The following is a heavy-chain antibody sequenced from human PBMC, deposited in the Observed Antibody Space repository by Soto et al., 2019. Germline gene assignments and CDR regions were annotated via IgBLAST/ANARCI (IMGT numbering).Heavy chain of an antibody. CDR3: ARDLGYSYGYPLDY. Sequence: PGGSLSLSCAASGFTFSSYAMHWVRQAPGKGLEWVAVISYDGSNKYYADSVKGRFTISRDNSKNTLYLQMNSLRAEDTAVYYCARDLGYSYGYPLDYWGQGTLVTVSS. CDR2: ISYDGSNK. J-gene: IGHJ4*02. CDR1: GFTFSSYA. D-gene: IGHD5-18*01. V-gene: IGHV3-30-3*01.